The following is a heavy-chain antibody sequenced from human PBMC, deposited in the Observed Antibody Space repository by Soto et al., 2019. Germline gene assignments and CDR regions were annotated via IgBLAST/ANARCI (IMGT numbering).Heavy chain of an antibody. Sequence: SETLSLTCTVSGGSISSYYWSWIRQPAGKGLEWIGRIYTSGSTNYNPSLKGRVTVSVDTSKNQFSLKLSSVTAADTAVYYCAREEEGYYYDSSGYGLFDYWGQGTLVTVSS. D-gene: IGHD3-22*01. J-gene: IGHJ4*02. CDR3: AREEEGYYYDSSGYGLFDY. CDR1: GGSISSYY. V-gene: IGHV4-4*07. CDR2: IYTSGST.